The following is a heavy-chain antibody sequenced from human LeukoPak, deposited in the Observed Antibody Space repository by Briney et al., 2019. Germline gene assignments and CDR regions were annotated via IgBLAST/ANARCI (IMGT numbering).Heavy chain of an antibody. CDR3: ARGRSYYYYGMDV. Sequence: GALRLSCAASGFSISSYAMHWVRQAPGKGLEWVAVISYEGSNKYYADSVKGRFTISRDNSKNTLYLQMNSLRGEDTAVYYCARGRSYYYYGMDVWGQGTTVTVSS. V-gene: IGHV3-30-3*01. CDR1: GFSISSYA. J-gene: IGHJ6*02. CDR2: ISYEGSNK.